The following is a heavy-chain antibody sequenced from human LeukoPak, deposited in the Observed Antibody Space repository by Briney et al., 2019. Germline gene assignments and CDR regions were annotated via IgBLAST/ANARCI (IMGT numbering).Heavy chain of an antibody. V-gene: IGHV1-18*01. J-gene: IGHJ6*02. CDR3: ARIYGDYGYYYYGMDV. CDR1: GGTFSSYG. CDR2: ISAYNGNT. Sequence: GASVKVSCKASGGTFSSYGISWVRQAPGQGLEWMGWISAYNGNTNYAQKLQGRVTMTTDTSTSTAYMELRSLRSDDTAVYYCARIYGDYGYYYYGMDVWGQGTTVTVSS. D-gene: IGHD4-17*01.